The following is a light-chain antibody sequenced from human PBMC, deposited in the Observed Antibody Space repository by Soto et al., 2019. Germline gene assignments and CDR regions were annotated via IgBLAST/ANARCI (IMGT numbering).Light chain of an antibody. V-gene: IGKV1-39*01. Sequence: DIPVSQSPSSLSASVGDRVTITCRASQSISSYLNWYQQKPGKAPKLLIYAASSLESGVPSRFSGSGYGTQFTLTVSSLQPDDVATYCCQQYYTYPWTFGQGTKVDI. CDR1: QSISSY. CDR2: AAS. J-gene: IGKJ1*01. CDR3: QQYYTYPWT.